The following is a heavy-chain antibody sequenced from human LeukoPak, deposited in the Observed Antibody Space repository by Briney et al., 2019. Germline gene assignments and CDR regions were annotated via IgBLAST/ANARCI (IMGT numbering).Heavy chain of an antibody. CDR3: AKGGTWVDP. CDR2: IYTSGSA. D-gene: IGHD1-26*01. J-gene: IGHJ5*02. V-gene: IGHV4-4*07. Sequence: PSETLSLTCSVSGDSISGYFWTWIRQPAGKGLEWIGRIYTSGSADYSPSLANRVSMSVEKSTTQFSLMMRSVAGEATSVQYFAKGGTWVDPWGQRTLVIVS. CDR1: GDSISGYF.